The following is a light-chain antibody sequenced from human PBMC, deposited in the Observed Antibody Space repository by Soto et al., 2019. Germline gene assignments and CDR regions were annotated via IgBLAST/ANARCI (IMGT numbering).Light chain of an antibody. CDR1: SSDVGGYNY. V-gene: IGLV2-8*01. J-gene: IGLJ2*01. CDR3: SSYAGSGV. Sequence: QSALTQPPSASGSPGQSVTISCTGTSSDVGGYNYVSWYQQHPGKAPKLMIYEVSKRPSGVPDRFSGSKSGNTASLTVSGLQAEDEADYYCSSYAGSGVFGGGTKLTV. CDR2: EVS.